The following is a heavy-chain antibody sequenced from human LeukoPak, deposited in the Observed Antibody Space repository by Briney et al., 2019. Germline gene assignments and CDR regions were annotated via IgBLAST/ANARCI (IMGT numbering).Heavy chain of an antibody. J-gene: IGHJ6*03. D-gene: IGHD5-24*01. CDR2: IYHSGST. V-gene: IGHV4-30-2*01. Sequence: SQTLSLTCTVSGGSISSGGYYWSWIRQPPGKGLEWIGYIYHSGSTYYNPSLKSRVTISVDRSKNQFSLKLSSVTAADTAVYYCARDRPRDGYNLSYYYYYMDVWGKGTTVTVSS. CDR3: ARDRPRDGYNLSYYYYYMDV. CDR1: GGSISSGGYY.